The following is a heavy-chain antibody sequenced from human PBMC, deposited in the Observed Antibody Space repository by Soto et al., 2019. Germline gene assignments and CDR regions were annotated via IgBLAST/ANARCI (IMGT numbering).Heavy chain of an antibody. CDR2: INPKSGGT. V-gene: IGHV1-2*02. CDR1: VDTFTANY. J-gene: IGHJ4*02. Sequence: SVHVSCKASVDTFTANYIHWVRQAPGQGFEWMGWINPKSGGTKYPQKFQGRVTMTRDTSLSTVYMTLTRLTSDDTAVYYCARDLEKGGGSAGFDYWGQGTLVTVSS. CDR3: ARDLEKGGGSAGFDY. D-gene: IGHD1-26*01.